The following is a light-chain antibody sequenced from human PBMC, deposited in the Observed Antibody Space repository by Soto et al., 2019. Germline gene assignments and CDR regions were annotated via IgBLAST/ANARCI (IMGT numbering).Light chain of an antibody. CDR2: GAS. V-gene: IGKV3-15*01. Sequence: EIVLTQSPATLSLSPGERVTLSCRASQSVRNNLVWYQQRPGQAPRLLIYGASSRATGIPARFRGSGSGTEFTLTISSLQSEDFAVYYCQHYNNWPPWTFGQGTKVDI. CDR3: QHYNNWPPWT. J-gene: IGKJ1*01. CDR1: QSVRNN.